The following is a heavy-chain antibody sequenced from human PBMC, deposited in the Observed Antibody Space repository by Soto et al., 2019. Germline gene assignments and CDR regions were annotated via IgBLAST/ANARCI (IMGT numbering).Heavy chain of an antibody. D-gene: IGHD3-10*01. CDR2: IYHTGSS. CDR1: NDSISNPIYY. J-gene: IGHJ5*02. V-gene: IGHV4-39*01. CDR3: GGRTSLASVQLFVGEISNHNWFDP. Sequence: SETLSLTCTVSNDSISNPIYYWGWIRHPPGKGLEWIGSIYHTGSSYYNPSLQGRVTISMDKSKNQFSLKLTSVTAADTAIYFCGGRTSLASVQLFVGEISNHNWFDPWSQGTLVTVYS.